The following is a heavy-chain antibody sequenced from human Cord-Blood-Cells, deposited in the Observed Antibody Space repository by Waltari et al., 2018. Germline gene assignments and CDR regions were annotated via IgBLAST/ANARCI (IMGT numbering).Heavy chain of an antibody. CDR3: ARDRLAMVRGVNWFDP. CDR2: INAGNGNT. J-gene: IGHJ5*02. D-gene: IGHD3-10*01. V-gene: IGHV1-3*01. Sequence: QVQLVQSGAEVKKPGASVKVSCKASGYTFTSYAMHWVRQAPGQRLEWMGWINAGNGNTKYSQKFPGRVTMTRDTAASTAYMELSSLRSEDTAVYYCARDRLAMVRGVNWFDPWGQGTLVTVSS. CDR1: GYTFTSYA.